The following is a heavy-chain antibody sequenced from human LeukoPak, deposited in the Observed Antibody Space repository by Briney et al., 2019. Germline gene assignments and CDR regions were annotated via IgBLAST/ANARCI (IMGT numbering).Heavy chain of an antibody. CDR2: ISVYNGNT. J-gene: IGHJ4*02. V-gene: IGHV1-18*01. D-gene: IGHD3-10*01. CDR3: ARDITIGHGSGSYSLGY. CDR1: GYTFTNSG. Sequence: ASVKVSCKASGYTFTNSGLTWVRQAPGQGLEWMGWISVYNGNTNYAQKLQGRVTMTTDTSTSTAYMELSSLRSEDTAVYYCARDITIGHGSGSYSLGYWGQGTLVTVSS.